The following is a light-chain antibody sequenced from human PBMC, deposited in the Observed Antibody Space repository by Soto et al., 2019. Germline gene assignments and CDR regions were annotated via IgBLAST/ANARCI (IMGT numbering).Light chain of an antibody. CDR3: QLYNTWPLT. CDR1: QSVSSN. CDR2: DAS. Sequence: EAVMTQSPATLSVSPGERPTLSCRASQSVSSNLAWYQQKPGQAPRLLIYDASTRATGIPARFSGSGSGTEFTLTISSLQSEDFAVYYCQLYNTWPLTFGPGTKVDIK. J-gene: IGKJ3*01. V-gene: IGKV3-15*01.